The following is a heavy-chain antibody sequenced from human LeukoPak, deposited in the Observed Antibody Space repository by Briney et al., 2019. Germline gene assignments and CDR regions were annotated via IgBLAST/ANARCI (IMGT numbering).Heavy chain of an antibody. CDR2: IVVGSGST. V-gene: IGHV1-58*01. D-gene: IGHD4-17*01. J-gene: IGHJ6*02. CDR1: GFTFATSA. CDR3: AATLSVTTGSTYYGMDV. Sequence: GASVKVSCKASGFTFATSAVQWVRQARGQRLEWIGWIVVGSGSTNCAQKYQERVTITRDMSTSTAYMELCSLRSEDTAVYYCAATLSVTTGSTYYGMDVWGQGTTVTVSS.